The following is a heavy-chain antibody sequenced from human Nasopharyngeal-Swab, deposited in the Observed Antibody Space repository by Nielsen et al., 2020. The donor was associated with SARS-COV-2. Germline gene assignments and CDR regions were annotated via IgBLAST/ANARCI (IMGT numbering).Heavy chain of an antibody. J-gene: IGHJ1*01. V-gene: IGHV3-48*03. CDR2: ISSSGGTR. CDR3: ARDTAYYDSSGYHPEYLQH. D-gene: IGHD3-22*01. CDR1: GFTFSIYE. Sequence: LKISCVASGFTFSIYEMNWVRQAPGKRLEWVSYISSSGGTRYYAESVKGRFTISRDSAKNSLFLQMNSLTAEDSAVYYCARDTAYYDSSGYHPEYLQHSRLGTMGTVSS.